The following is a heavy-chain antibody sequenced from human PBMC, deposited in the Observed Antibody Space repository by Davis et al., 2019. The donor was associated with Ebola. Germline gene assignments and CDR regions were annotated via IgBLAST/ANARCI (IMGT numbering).Heavy chain of an antibody. D-gene: IGHD6-19*01. Sequence: PGGSLRLSCAASGFTFSSYPMNWVRQAPGKGLEWVSYIRSSTSTVYYADSVKGRFTISRDNAKNSLYLQMNSLRDEDTAVYYCARDHLPPGYSSDWYPFGYWGQGTLVTVSS. J-gene: IGHJ4*02. CDR2: IRSSTSTV. CDR3: ARDHLPPGYSSDWYPFGY. V-gene: IGHV3-48*02. CDR1: GFTFSSYP.